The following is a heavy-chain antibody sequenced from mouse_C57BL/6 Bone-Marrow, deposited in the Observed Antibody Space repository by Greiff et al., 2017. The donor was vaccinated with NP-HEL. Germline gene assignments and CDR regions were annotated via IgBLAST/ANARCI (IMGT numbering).Heavy chain of an antibody. J-gene: IGHJ1*03. CDR2: ISSGSSTI. CDR3: ARNGNYLYWYFDV. CDR1: GFTFSDYG. Sequence: EVQLKESGGGLVKPGGSLKLSCAASGFTFSDYGMHWVRQAPEKGLEWVAYISSGSSTIYYADTVKGRFTISRDNAKNTLFLKMTSLRSEDTAMYYGARNGNYLYWYFDVWGTGTTVTVPS. D-gene: IGHD2-1*01. V-gene: IGHV5-17*01.